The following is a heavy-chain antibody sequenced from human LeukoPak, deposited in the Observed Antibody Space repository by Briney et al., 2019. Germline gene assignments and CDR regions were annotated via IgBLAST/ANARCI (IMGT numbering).Heavy chain of an antibody. CDR2: IIPIFGTA. CDR1: GGTFSSYA. D-gene: IGHD3-22*01. V-gene: IGHV1-69*05. Sequence: SVKVSCKASGGTFSSYAISWVRQAPGQGLEWMGGIIPIFGTANYAQRFQGRVTITTDESTSTAYMELSSLRSEDTAVYYCARTPYDLYYFDYWGQGTLVTVSS. J-gene: IGHJ4*02. CDR3: ARTPYDLYYFDY.